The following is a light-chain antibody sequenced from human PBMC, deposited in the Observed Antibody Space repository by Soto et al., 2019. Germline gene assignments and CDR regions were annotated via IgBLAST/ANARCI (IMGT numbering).Light chain of an antibody. J-gene: IGLJ3*02. CDR1: TSNIGAAYD. V-gene: IGLV1-40*01. CDR3: QSYDSSLSGWV. Sequence: QAVVTQPPSASGAPGQRVTISCSGSTSNIGAAYDVHWYRQLPRTAPKLLIYGNVNRPSGVPDRFSGSRSGTSASLAITGLQAEDEADYYCQSYDSSLSGWVFGGGTKLTVL. CDR2: GNV.